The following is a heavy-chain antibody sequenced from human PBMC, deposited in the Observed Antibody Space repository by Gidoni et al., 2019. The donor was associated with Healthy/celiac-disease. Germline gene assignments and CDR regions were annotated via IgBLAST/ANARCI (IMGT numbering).Heavy chain of an antibody. D-gene: IGHD3-16*02. CDR2: ISSSSSYI. CDR1: GFPFSSYS. J-gene: IGHJ3*02. V-gene: IGHV3-21*01. Sequence: EVQLVESGGGLVKPGGSLRLSCAASGFPFSSYSMNWVRQAPGKGLEWVSSISSSSSYIYYAESVKGRFTISRDNAKNSLYLQMNSLRAEDTAVYYCASTFGGELSERGAFDIWGQGTMVTVSS. CDR3: ASTFGGELSERGAFDI.